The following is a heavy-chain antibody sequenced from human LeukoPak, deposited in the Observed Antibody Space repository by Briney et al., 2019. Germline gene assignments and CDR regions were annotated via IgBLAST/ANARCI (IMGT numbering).Heavy chain of an antibody. D-gene: IGHD3-3*01. V-gene: IGHV3-48*03. J-gene: IGHJ6*02. CDR1: GFTFSSYE. CDR3: ARDQTRRITIFGVVTPARYYYYGMDV. Sequence: PGGSLRLSCAASGFTFSSYEMNWVRQAPGKGLEWVSYISSSGSTIYYADSVKGRFTISRDNAKNSLYLQMNSLRAEDTAVYYCARDQTRRITIFGVVTPARYYYYGMDVWGQGTTVTVSS. CDR2: ISSSGSTI.